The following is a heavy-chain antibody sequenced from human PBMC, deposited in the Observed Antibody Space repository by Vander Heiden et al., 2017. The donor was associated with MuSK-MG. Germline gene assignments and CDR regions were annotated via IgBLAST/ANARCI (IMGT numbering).Heavy chain of an antibody. CDR3: ARQTGYYDAFDI. CDR1: GYSISNDYY. V-gene: IGHV4-38-2*01. J-gene: IGHJ3*02. Sequence: QVQLQESGPGLVKPSETLSLTCAVSGYSISNDYYWGWIRQPPGKGLEWIGSIYDSGNTYYNPALKSRVTISVDTSKKKFSLKLRSVTAADTAVFYFARQTGYYDAFDIWGQGTMVTVYS. D-gene: IGHD3-9*01. CDR2: IYDSGNT.